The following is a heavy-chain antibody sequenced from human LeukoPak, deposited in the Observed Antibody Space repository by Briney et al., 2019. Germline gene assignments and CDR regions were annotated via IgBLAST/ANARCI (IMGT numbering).Heavy chain of an antibody. CDR1: GGSVSHYY. Sequence: SETLSLTCSVSGGSVSHYYWSWIRQPPGKGLEWIGYGYYTGSTNYNPSLKSRVTMFEDKSKNQFSLRLYSVTVADTAVYFCARHSSQGDNWFDPWGQGTLVTVSS. CDR2: GYYTGST. J-gene: IGHJ5*02. V-gene: IGHV4-59*08. CDR3: ARHSSQGDNWFDP.